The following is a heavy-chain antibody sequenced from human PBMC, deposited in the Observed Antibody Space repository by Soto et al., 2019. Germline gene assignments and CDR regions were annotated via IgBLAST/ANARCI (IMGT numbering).Heavy chain of an antibody. CDR1: GFTFSNYA. Sequence: EVHLLESGGGLVQPGGSLRLSCAASGFTFSNYAMTWVRQAPGKGLEWVSVISGTGGGTNNADSAKGRFTTSRDNSKNTLYRQMNSLRAEESAVYYCAKRAFYGSGIPNYYGMDGWGQGTAVTVSS. V-gene: IGHV3-23*01. CDR2: ISGTGGGT. J-gene: IGHJ6*02. CDR3: AKRAFYGSGIPNYYGMDG. D-gene: IGHD3-10*01.